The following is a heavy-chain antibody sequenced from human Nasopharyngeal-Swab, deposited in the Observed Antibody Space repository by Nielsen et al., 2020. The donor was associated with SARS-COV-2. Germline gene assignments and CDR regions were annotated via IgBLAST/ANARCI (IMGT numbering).Heavy chain of an antibody. D-gene: IGHD4-23*01. J-gene: IGHJ3*02. CDR2: IAYDGSNK. V-gene: IGHV3-30*04. Sequence: GESLKISCAASKFSFSSHATHWVRQAPGKGLEWVAVIAYDGSNKYYVDSVRGRFTISRDNSKNTLYLQMNSLRAEDTAVYYCVRGYGGNSEVDAFDIWGQGTMVTVSS. CDR3: VRGYGGNSEVDAFDI. CDR1: KFSFSSHA.